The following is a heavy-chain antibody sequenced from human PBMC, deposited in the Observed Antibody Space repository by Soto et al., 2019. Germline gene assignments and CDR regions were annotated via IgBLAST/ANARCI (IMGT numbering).Heavy chain of an antibody. J-gene: IGHJ5*02. Sequence: AASVKVSCKASGYTFTGYYIHWVRQAPGQGLEWMGWINTNSGATNYAQNFQGWVTMTRDTSTNTAYVQLSRLTSDDTAVYYCARWVGASNWFDPWGQGTLVTVSS. CDR1: GYTFTGYY. D-gene: IGHD1-26*01. CDR2: INTNSGAT. V-gene: IGHV1-2*04. CDR3: ARWVGASNWFDP.